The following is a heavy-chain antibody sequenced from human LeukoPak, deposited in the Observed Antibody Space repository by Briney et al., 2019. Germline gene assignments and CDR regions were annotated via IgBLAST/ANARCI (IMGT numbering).Heavy chain of an antibody. V-gene: IGHV4-61*08. J-gene: IGHJ4*02. CDR3: ARDYGNYFDY. CDR1: GGSINSGDDY. D-gene: IGHD4-17*01. Sequence: SQTLSLTCTVSGGSINSGDDYWSWIRQPPGKGLEWIGYIYYSGSTNYNPSLKSRVTISVDTSKNQFSLKLSSVTAADTAVYYCARDYGNYFDYWGQGTLVTVSS. CDR2: IYYSGST.